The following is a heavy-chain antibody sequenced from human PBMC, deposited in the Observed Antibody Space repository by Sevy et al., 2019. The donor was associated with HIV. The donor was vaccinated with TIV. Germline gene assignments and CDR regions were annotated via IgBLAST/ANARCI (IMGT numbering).Heavy chain of an antibody. V-gene: IGHV4-59*08. D-gene: IGHD1-26*01. J-gene: IGHJ4*02. Sequence: SETLSLTCTVSGGSITSLYWNWIRQPPGKGLEWIANIYYNGHINYNPSLKSRLTLSLDTSKNQFSLRLSCVSAADTAMYYCAGENAWGRGYSWGQGTLVTVSS. CDR2: IYYNGHI. CDR1: GGSITSLY. CDR3: AGENAWGRGYS.